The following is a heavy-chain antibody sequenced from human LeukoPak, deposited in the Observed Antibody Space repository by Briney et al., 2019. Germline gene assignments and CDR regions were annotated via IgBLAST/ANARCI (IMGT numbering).Heavy chain of an antibody. V-gene: IGHV4-59*12. CDR1: GGSISSYY. CDR3: ASSGWYYFDY. CDR2: IYYSGST. D-gene: IGHD6-19*01. Sequence: PSETLSLTCTVSGGSISSYYWSWIRQPPGKGLEWIGYIYYSGSTNYNPSLKSRVTMSVDTSKNQFSLKLSSVTAADTAVYYCASSGWYYFDYWGQGTLVTVSS. J-gene: IGHJ4*02.